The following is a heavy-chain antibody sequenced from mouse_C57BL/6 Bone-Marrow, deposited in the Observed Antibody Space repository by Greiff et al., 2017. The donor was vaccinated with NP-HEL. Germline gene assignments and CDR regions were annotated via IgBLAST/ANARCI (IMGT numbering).Heavy chain of an antibody. CDR3: AREDLWPRDYYAMDY. D-gene: IGHD1-1*02. CDR1: GYTFTSYG. V-gene: IGHV1-81*01. J-gene: IGHJ4*01. Sequence: VQLQQSGAELARPGASVKLSCKASGYTFTSYGISWVKQRTGQGLEWIGEIYPRSGNTYYNEKFKGKATLTADKSSSTAYMELRSLTSEDSAVYFCAREDLWPRDYYAMDYWGQGTSVTVSS. CDR2: IYPRSGNT.